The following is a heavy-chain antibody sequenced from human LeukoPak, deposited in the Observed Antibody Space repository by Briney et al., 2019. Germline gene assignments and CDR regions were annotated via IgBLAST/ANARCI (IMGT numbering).Heavy chain of an antibody. CDR3: ARDISVGIGTYFDY. Sequence: GGSLRLSCAASEFTFSSYSMNWVRQAPGKGLEWVSYITNSGNSKSYADSVKGRFTISRDNTKNSLYLQMNSLRDEDTAVYYCARDISVGIGTYFDYWGQGTLVTVSS. J-gene: IGHJ4*02. CDR2: ITNSGNSK. D-gene: IGHD2-15*01. CDR1: EFTFSSYS. V-gene: IGHV3-48*02.